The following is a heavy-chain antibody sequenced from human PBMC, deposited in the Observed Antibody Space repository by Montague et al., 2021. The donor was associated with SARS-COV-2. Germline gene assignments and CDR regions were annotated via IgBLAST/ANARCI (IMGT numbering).Heavy chain of an antibody. V-gene: IGHV4-34*01. CDR1: PDSVSREY. CDR2: RRQPGSA. J-gene: IGHJ4*02. CDR3: ARGVYNRGIFVVSPRYYFDY. Sequence: SETLSLTCAVYPDSVSREYWAWIGRPPVWSLVSIEDRRQPGSAKNNPSLKSRVTISVDTYRKQVSLRLTSVTAADTATYYCARGVYNRGIFVVSPRYYFDYWGQGNMVAVSA. D-gene: IGHD2-15*01.